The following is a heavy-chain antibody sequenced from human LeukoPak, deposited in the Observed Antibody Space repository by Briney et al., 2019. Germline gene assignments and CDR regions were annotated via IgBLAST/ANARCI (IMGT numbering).Heavy chain of an antibody. J-gene: IGHJ6*02. Sequence: GGSLRLSCAASGFTFSTYAMSWVRQAPGKGLEWVSYISSPGSTIYYADSVKGRFTISRDNAKNSLYLQMNSLRAEDTAVYFCARERYDFWNGSGMDVWGQGTTVTVSS. CDR1: GFTFSTYA. CDR2: ISSPGSTI. CDR3: ARERYDFWNGSGMDV. D-gene: IGHD3-3*01. V-gene: IGHV3-48*03.